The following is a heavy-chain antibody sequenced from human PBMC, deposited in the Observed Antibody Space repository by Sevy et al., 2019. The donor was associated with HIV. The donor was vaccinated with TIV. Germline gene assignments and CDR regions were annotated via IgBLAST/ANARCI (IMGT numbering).Heavy chain of an antibody. CDR3: ARDLAGAPYVDL. CDR2: TRNRAKGYTT. CDR1: GFTFSDQY. D-gene: IGHD1-26*01. J-gene: IGHJ6*03. V-gene: IGHV3-72*01. Sequence: GGSLRLPCVASGFTFSDQYMDWVRQAPGKGLEWVGRTRNRAKGYTTEYAASVKGRFTISRDDSKNLLYLQMNSLKTEDTAVYYCARDLAGAPYVDLWGKGTTVTVSS.